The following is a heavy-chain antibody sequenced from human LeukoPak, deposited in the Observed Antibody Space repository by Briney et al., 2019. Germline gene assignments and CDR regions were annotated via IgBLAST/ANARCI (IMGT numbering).Heavy chain of an antibody. CDR2: ISSSGSTI. Sequence: GGSLRLSCAASGFTFSDYYMSWIRQAPGKGLEWVSYISSSGSTIYYADSVKGRFTISRDNAKNSLYLQMNSLRAEDTAVYYCAAITVTTHEVDYWSQGTLVTVSS. J-gene: IGHJ4*02. CDR1: GFTFSDYY. CDR3: AAITVTTHEVDY. V-gene: IGHV3-11*01. D-gene: IGHD4-17*01.